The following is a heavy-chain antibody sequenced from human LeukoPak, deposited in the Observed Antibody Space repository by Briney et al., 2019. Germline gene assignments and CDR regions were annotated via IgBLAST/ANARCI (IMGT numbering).Heavy chain of an antibody. Sequence: PSETLSLTCNVSGGSISSSSYYWGWIRQPPGKGLEWIGEINHSGSTNYNPSLKSRVTISVDTSKNQFSLKLSSVTAADTAVYYCARRSIRWFDYWGQGTLVTVSS. J-gene: IGHJ4*02. CDR3: ARRSIRWFDY. CDR1: GGSISSSSYY. CDR2: INHSGST. V-gene: IGHV4-39*07. D-gene: IGHD5-12*01.